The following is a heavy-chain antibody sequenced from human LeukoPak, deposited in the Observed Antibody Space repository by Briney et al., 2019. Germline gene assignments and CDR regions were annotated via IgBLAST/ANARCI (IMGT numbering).Heavy chain of an antibody. CDR1: GGSFIGCY. D-gene: IGHD2-2*01. J-gene: IGHJ4*02. V-gene: IGHV4-34*01. CDR2: INHSGST. CDR3: ARAPYCSTTSCYFFDY. Sequence: SETLSLTCAVYGGSFIGCYWSWIRPPPGKGLECIGEINHSGSTNYNPSPQNPITISVDTSKNQFSLKLTSLTTADTAMYYCARAPYCSTTSCYFFDYWGQGTLVTVSS.